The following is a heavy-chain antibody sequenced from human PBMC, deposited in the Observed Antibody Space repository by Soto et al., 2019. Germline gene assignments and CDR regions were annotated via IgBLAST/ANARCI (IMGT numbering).Heavy chain of an antibody. CDR3: ARESVEKSIDY. J-gene: IGHJ4*02. CDR1: GYTFKSYG. CDR2: ISAYNGNT. V-gene: IGHV1-18*01. Sequence: QGQLVQSGAEVKKPGASVKVSCKASGYTFKSYGISWVRQAPGQGLEWMGWISAYNGNTKYAQKLQGRVTMTTDTSTSTAYMELRSLRSNDTAVYYFARESVEKSIDYWGQVTLVTVSS.